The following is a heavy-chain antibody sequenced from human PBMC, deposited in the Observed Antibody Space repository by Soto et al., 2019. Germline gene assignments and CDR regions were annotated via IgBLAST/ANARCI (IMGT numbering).Heavy chain of an antibody. J-gene: IGHJ4*02. Sequence: EVQLVESGGGLVQPGRSLRLSCVASGFTADDYAMHWVRQAPGKGLEWVSGISSNSDTIDYADSVKGRLTISRDNAQNSLFLQMNSLRPEETALYYCAKDMKWGGMTTIHYFDSWGQGTLVTVSS. CDR3: AKDMKWGGMTTIHYFDS. D-gene: IGHD4-17*01. V-gene: IGHV3-9*02. CDR2: ISSNSDTI. CDR1: GFTADDYA.